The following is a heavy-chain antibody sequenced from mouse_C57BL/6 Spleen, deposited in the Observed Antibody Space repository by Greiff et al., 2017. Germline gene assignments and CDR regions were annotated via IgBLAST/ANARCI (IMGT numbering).Heavy chain of an antibody. CDR2: IYPSDGST. V-gene: IGHV1-85*01. D-gene: IGHD4-1*01. CDR1: GYTFTSYY. CDR3: ARRGTGTYFDD. Sequence: QVQLQQSGPELVKPGASVKLSCKASGYTFTSYYITWVKQRPGQGLEWIGWIYPSDGSTKYNEKFKGKATLTVDTSSSTAYMRLHSLTSEDSAVYSWARRGTGTYFDDWGQGTTLTVSS. J-gene: IGHJ2*01.